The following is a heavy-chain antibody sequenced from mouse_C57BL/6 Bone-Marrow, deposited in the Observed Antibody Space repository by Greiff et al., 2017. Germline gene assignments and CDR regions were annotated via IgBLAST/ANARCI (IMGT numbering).Heavy chain of an antibody. CDR2: ISSGSSTI. CDR1: GFTFSDYG. D-gene: IGHD1-1*01. V-gene: IGHV5-17*01. CDR3: AREDYYGSSFFDY. Sequence: EVKLMESGGGLVKPGGSLQLSCAASGFTFSDYGMHWVRQAPEKGLEWVAYISSGSSTIYYADTVKGRFTISRDNAKNTLFLQMTSLRSEDTAMYYCAREDYYGSSFFDYWGQGTTLTVSS. J-gene: IGHJ2*01.